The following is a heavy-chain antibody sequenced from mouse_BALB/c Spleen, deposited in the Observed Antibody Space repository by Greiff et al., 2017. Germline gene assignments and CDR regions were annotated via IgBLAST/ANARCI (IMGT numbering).Heavy chain of an antibody. Sequence: VQLQESGAELARPGASVKMSCKASGYTFTSYTMHWVKQRPGQGLEWIGYINPSSGYTNYNQKFKDKATLTADKSSSTAYMQLSSLTSEDSAVYYCARGGLLRYPAWFAYWGQGTLVTVSA. CDR3: ARGGLLRYPAWFAY. CDR2: INPSSGYT. V-gene: IGHV1-4*01. J-gene: IGHJ3*01. D-gene: IGHD1-1*01. CDR1: GYTFTSYT.